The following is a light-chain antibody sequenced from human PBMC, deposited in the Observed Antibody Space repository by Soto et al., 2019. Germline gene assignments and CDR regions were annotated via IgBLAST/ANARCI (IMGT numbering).Light chain of an antibody. CDR3: QQYDNLPVT. CDR2: GAS. J-gene: IGKJ3*01. V-gene: IGKV1-33*01. CDR1: HVIYES. Sequence: DIQLTQSPSSLSASVGDRVTITCQASHVIYESLNWFQQVPGKAPKLLISGASHVETGVPSRFSGGGSGTDFTFTISSLQPEDVATYYCQQYDNLPVTFGPGTKVDIK.